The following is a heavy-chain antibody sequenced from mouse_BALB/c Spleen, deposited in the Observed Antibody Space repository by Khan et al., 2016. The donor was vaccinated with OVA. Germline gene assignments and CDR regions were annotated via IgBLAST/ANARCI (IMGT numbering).Heavy chain of an antibody. Sequence: QMQLEESGPGLVAPSQSLSITCTVSGFSLTSYGLHWVRHPPGKGLEWLGVIWAGGSNNYYSAPMSRLSIINDNSKSKVFLKMNSLQTDDTAMYYCARGDGYYEGAMDYWGQGTSVTVSS. D-gene: IGHD2-3*01. CDR3: ARGDGYYEGAMDY. CDR1: GFSLTSYG. CDR2: IWAGGSN. J-gene: IGHJ4*01. V-gene: IGHV2-9*02.